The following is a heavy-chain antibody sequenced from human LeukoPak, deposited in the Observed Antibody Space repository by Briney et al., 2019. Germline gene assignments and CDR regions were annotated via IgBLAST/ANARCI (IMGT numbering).Heavy chain of an antibody. CDR3: ARGGAAAGTEVYFDY. V-gene: IGHV3-7*01. D-gene: IGHD6-13*01. CDR2: IKGDGSEK. Sequence: RPGGSLRLSCAASGFTFSAYWMSWVRQAPGKGLEWVAHIKGDGSEKYSVDSVKGRFTISRDNAKSSLYLQMNSLRAEDTAVYYCARGGAAAGTEVYFDYWGQGTLVTVSS. J-gene: IGHJ4*02. CDR1: GFTFSAYW.